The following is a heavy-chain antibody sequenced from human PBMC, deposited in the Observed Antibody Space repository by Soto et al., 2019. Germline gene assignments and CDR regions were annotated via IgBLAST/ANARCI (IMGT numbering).Heavy chain of an antibody. D-gene: IGHD3-22*01. CDR1: GYTFTSYG. CDR3: ARDRHYENHTFYYLKYYFDY. J-gene: IGHJ4*02. Sequence: ASVKVSCKASGYTFTSYGISWVRQAPGQGLEWMGWISAYNGNTNYAQKLQGRVTMTTDTSTSTAYMELRSLRSDDTAVYYCARDRHYENHTFYYLKYYFDYWGQGTLVTVSS. V-gene: IGHV1-18*04. CDR2: ISAYNGNT.